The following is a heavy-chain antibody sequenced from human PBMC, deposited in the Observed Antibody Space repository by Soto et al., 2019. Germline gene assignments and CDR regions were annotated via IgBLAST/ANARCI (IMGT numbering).Heavy chain of an antibody. V-gene: IGHV4-4*02. CDR3: AGGLGSYSTSYYFDF. CDR2: IFHSGNT. CDR1: CGSISSSNW. D-gene: IGHD1-26*01. Sequence: SETLSLTCAVSCGSISSSNWWTWVRQTPEKGLEWIGEIFHSGNTNYNPSLKSRVAISVDKSNSRFSLKLSSVTAADTAVYYCAGGLGSYSTSYYFDFWGQGTLVTVSS. J-gene: IGHJ4*02.